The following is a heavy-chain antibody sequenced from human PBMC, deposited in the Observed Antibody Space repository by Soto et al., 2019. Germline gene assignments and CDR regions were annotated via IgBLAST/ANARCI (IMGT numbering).Heavy chain of an antibody. CDR3: ARGRYGDY. V-gene: IGHV1-18*01. CDR1: GYAFTTYG. Sequence: QVHLVQSGAEVKKPGASVKVSCKGSGYAFTTYGITWVRQAPGQGLEWMGWISAHNGKTNYAQKLQGRVTVNRDTSTSTAYMELRSLRSDDTAVYYCARGRYGDYWGQGALVTVSS. D-gene: IGHD1-1*01. J-gene: IGHJ4*02. CDR2: ISAHNGKT.